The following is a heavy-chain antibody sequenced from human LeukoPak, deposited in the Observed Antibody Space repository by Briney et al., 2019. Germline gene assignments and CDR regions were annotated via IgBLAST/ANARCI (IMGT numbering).Heavy chain of an antibody. D-gene: IGHD6-6*01. CDR2: ISYDGSNK. V-gene: IGHV3-30-3*01. CDR3: AKDTATIAAHFGY. J-gene: IGHJ4*02. Sequence: GRSLRLSCAASGFTFSSYAMHWVRQAPGKGLEWVAVISYDGSNKYYADSVKGRFTISRDNSKNTLYLQMNSLRAEDTAVYYCAKDTATIAAHFGYWGQGTLVTVSS. CDR1: GFTFSSYA.